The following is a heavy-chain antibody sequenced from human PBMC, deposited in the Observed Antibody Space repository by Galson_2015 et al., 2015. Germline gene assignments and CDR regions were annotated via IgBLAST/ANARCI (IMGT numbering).Heavy chain of an antibody. CDR3: ARLMVQGGSCDGCDWFDP. J-gene: IGHJ5*02. CDR1: GYDFSKYW. Sequence: QSGAEVKKPGESLKISCKGSGYDFSKYWIGWVRQLPGKGLEWMGIIYPGDSDTRYSPSFQGQFTMSADKSISTAYLQWRSLKASDTAMYYCARLMVQGGSCDGCDWFDPWGQGTLVTVSS. D-gene: IGHD3-10*01. V-gene: IGHV5-51*01. CDR2: IYPGDSDT.